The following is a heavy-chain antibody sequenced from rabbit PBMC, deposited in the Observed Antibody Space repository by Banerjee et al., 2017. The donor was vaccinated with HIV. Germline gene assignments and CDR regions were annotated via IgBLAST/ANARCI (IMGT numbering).Heavy chain of an antibody. CDR3: ARRAVYAVYGYATLNL. Sequence: QEQLVESGGGLVQPGGSLKLSCKASGFDFSSYGVSWVRQAPGKGLEWIACIYTGDGNTWYANWAKGRFTISKTSSTTVTLQMTSLTAADTATYFCARRAVYAVYGYATLNLWGQGTLVTVS. J-gene: IGHJ4*01. CDR1: GFDFSSYG. CDR2: IYTGDGNT. V-gene: IGHV1S45*01. D-gene: IGHD6-1*01.